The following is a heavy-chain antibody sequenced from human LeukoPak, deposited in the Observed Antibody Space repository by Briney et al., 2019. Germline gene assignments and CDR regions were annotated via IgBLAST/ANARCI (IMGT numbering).Heavy chain of an antibody. CDR1: GFTVSSNY. Sequence: GGSLRLSCAASGFTVSSNYMSWVRQAPGKGLEWVSVIYSGGSTYYADSVKGRFTISRDNSKNTLYLQMNSLRAEDTAVYYCARGDGSQSTYYFDYWGQGTLVTVSS. CDR3: ARGDGSQSTYYFDY. J-gene: IGHJ4*02. CDR2: IYSGGST. D-gene: IGHD1-26*01. V-gene: IGHV3-66*01.